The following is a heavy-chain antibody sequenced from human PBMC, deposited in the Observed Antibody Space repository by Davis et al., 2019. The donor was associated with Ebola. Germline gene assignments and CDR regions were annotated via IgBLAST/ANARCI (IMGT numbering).Heavy chain of an antibody. CDR2: INPSGGST. D-gene: IGHD5-12*01. CDR3: ARNPGYSGYDGGFDY. CDR1: GYTFTSYY. V-gene: IGHV1-46*01. Sequence: AASVKVSCKASGYTFTSYYMHWVRQAPGQGLEWMGIINPSGGSTSYAQKFQGRVTMTRDTSTSTVYMELSSLRSDDTAVYYCARNPGYSGYDGGFDYWGQGTLVTVSS. J-gene: IGHJ4*02.